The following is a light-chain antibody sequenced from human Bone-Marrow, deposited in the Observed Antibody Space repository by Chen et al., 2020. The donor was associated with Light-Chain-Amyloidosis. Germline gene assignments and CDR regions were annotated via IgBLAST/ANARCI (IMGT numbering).Light chain of an antibody. J-gene: IGLJ3*02. V-gene: IGLV3-21*02. Sequence: SYVLTQPSSVSVAPGQMATIACGGNNIGSTIVHWYQQTPGQAPILVVYDDSDRPSGIPKRLSGSNSGNTATLTISRVEAGDEADYYCQVWDRSSDRPVFGGGTKLTVL. CDR2: DDS. CDR3: QVWDRSSDRPV. CDR1: NIGSTI.